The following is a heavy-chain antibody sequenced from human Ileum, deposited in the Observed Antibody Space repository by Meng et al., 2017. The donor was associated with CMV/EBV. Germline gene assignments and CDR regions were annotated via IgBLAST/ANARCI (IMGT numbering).Heavy chain of an antibody. J-gene: IGHJ4*02. CDR1: GDSISSGRHF. V-gene: IGHV4-39*07. CDR3: AADISTAWFYY. D-gene: IGHD2-2*01. Sequence: QVQLQGSGQELVKPSETLSLTCTVSGDSISSGRHFWGWIRQAPGKGLEWIATIHYTETTHYNPSLKSRITISVDTSKNQISLKVNSVTAADTAMYYCAADISTAWFYYWGQGTLVTVSS. CDR2: IHYTETT.